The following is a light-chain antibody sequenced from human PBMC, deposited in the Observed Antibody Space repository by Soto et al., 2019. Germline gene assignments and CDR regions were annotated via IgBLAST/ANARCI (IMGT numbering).Light chain of an antibody. V-gene: IGKV1-9*01. CDR1: QDISIY. CDR2: AAS. CDR3: QQLNSYPAGYT. J-gene: IGKJ2*01. Sequence: DIQLTQSPSFLSASVGDRVTITCRASQDISIYLAWYQHKPGKAPKLLLYAASTLQSGVPSRFSGSGSGTEFTLTISSLQPEDFATYYCQQLNSYPAGYTFGQGSKLEIK.